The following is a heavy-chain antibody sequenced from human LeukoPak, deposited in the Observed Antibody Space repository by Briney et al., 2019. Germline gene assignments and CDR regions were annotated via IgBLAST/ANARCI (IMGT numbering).Heavy chain of an antibody. CDR3: ARASDCSGGSCYSPGGYWFDP. Sequence: SETLSLTCTVSGGSISSSGYYWGWIRQPPGKGLEWIGSIYYSGSTYYNPSLNSRVTILVDTSKNQFSLKLSSVTAADTAVYYCARASDCSGGSCYSPGGYWFDPWGQGTLVTVSS. D-gene: IGHD2-15*01. V-gene: IGHV4-39*07. CDR1: GGSISSSGYY. CDR2: IYYSGST. J-gene: IGHJ5*02.